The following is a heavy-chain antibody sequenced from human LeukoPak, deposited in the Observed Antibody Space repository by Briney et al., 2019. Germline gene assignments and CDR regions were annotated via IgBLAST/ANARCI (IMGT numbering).Heavy chain of an antibody. CDR3: ARGYCSGGSCYSYYFDY. CDR1: GGSISSYY. CDR2: IYYSGST. V-gene: IGHV4-59*01. Sequence: SETLSLTCAVSGGSISSYYWSWIRQLPGKGLEWIGYIYYSGSTNYNPSLKSRVTISVDTSKNQFSLKLSSVTAADTAVYYCARGYCSGGSCYSYYFDYWGQGTLVTVSS. J-gene: IGHJ4*02. D-gene: IGHD2-15*01.